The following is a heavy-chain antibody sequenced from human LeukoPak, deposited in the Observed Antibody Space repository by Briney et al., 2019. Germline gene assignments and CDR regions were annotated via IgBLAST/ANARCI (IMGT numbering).Heavy chain of an antibody. J-gene: IGHJ3*02. V-gene: IGHV4-59*01. CDR2: IYYSGST. Sequence: SETLSLTCTVSGCSISSYYWSWIRQPPGKGLERIGYIYYSGSTNYNPSLKSRVTISVDTSKNQFSLKPSSVTAADTAVYYCAREAPSSSSTAFDIWGQGTMVTVSS. CDR3: AREAPSSSSTAFDI. D-gene: IGHD6-6*01. CDR1: GCSISSYY.